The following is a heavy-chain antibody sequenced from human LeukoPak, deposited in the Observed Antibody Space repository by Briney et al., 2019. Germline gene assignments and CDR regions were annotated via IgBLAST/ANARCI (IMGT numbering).Heavy chain of an antibody. D-gene: IGHD3-3*01. J-gene: IGHJ6*03. CDR1: GFIFSNYA. CDR2: IKYDASST. Sequence: GGSLRLSCVASGFIFSNYAVSWVRQAPGKGLVWVSRIKYDASSTSYADSVKGRFTISRDNAKNTLYLQMNSLRAEDTAVYYCARVSTYNFWSGSYSTTYYMDVWGKGTTVTVSS. CDR3: ARVSTYNFWSGSYSTTYYMDV. V-gene: IGHV3-74*01.